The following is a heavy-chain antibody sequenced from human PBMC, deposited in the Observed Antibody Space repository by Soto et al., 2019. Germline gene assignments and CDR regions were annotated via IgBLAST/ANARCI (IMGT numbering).Heavy chain of an antibody. Sequence: QPGGSLRLSCITSGFTFGNFWMNWVRQAPGKGLEWVANIKQDGSKQFYVDSVRGRFTISRDNAKNSLYLQMNRLRVEDTAVYYCARDYSLGQGTLVTV. CDR2: IKQDGSKQ. D-gene: IGHD2-21*01. J-gene: IGHJ5*02. CDR1: GFTFGNFW. CDR3: ARDYS. V-gene: IGHV3-7*03.